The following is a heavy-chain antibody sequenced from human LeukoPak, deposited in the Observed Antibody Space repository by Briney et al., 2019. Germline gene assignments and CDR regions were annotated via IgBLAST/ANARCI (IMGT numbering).Heavy chain of an antibody. V-gene: IGHV7-4-1*02. CDR1: GYTFTSYA. CDR3: ASSWHSSGYYFDY. D-gene: IGHD2-15*01. J-gene: IGHJ4*02. Sequence: ASVKVSCKASGYTFTSYAMNWVRQAPGQGLEWMGWINTNTGNPTYAQGFTGRFVFSLDTSVSSAYLQISSLKAEDTAVYYCASSWHSSGYYFDYWGQGTLVTVSS. CDR2: INTNTGNP.